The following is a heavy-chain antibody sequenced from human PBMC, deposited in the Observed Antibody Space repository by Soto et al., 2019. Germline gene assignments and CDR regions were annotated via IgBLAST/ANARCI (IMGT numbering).Heavy chain of an antibody. Sequence: EVQLVESGGGSVQPGGSLRLSCTASGFPFSDYDMHWVRQASGKVLEWISTIGAARDPYYTGSVKGRFTISRENAKNPMFLQMNSVRAEDTAVYYCARAYSGQLPRRADYYYALDVWGQGTTVTVSS. CDR1: GFPFSDYD. J-gene: IGHJ6*02. CDR2: IGAARDP. D-gene: IGHD2-2*01. V-gene: IGHV3-13*05. CDR3: ARAYSGQLPRRADYYYALDV.